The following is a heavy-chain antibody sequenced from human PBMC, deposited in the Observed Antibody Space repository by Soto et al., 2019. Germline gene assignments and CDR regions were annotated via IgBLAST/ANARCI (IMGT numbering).Heavy chain of an antibody. CDR2: IYYSGST. CDR3: ARDAYYDSSGFDYYYYYGMDV. D-gene: IGHD3-22*01. V-gene: IGHV4-31*03. Sequence: SETLSLTCTVSGGSISSGGYYWSWIRQHPGKGLEWIGYIYYSGSTYYNPSLKSRVTISVDTSKNQFSLKLSSVTAADTAVYYCARDAYYDSSGFDYYYYYGMDVWGQGTTVT. J-gene: IGHJ6*02. CDR1: GGSISSGGYY.